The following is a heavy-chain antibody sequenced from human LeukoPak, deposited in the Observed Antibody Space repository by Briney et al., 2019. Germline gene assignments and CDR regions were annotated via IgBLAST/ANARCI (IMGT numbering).Heavy chain of an antibody. CDR1: GLTLSGYW. Sequence: GGSLRLSCAASGLTLSGYWMLWFRQAPGKGLVWVSRINGDASSTSYADSVKGRFTISRDNAKSTLYLQMNSLRVEDTAVYYCARARGNTYGYFEYWGQGTLVTVSS. D-gene: IGHD5-18*01. CDR3: ARARGNTYGYFEY. CDR2: INGDASST. V-gene: IGHV3-74*01. J-gene: IGHJ4*02.